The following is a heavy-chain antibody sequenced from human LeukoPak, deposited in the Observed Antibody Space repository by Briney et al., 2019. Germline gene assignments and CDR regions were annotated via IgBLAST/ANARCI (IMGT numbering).Heavy chain of an antibody. D-gene: IGHD3-9*01. J-gene: IGHJ5*02. CDR1: GYTFTGYY. V-gene: IGHV1-2*02. CDR3: AGTYYDILTGYYINDWFDP. Sequence: ASVKVSCKASGYTFTGYYMHWVRQAPGQGLEWMGWINPNSGGTNYAQKFQGRVTITRDTSISTAYMELSRMRSDDTAVYYCAGTYYDILTGYYINDWFDPWGQGTLVTVSS. CDR2: INPNSGGT.